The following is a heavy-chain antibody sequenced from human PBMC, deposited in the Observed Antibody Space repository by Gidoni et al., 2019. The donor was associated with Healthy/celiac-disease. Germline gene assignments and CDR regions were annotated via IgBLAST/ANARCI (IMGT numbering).Heavy chain of an antibody. J-gene: IGHJ4*02. CDR2: INAGNGNT. CDR1: GYTFTSYA. V-gene: IGHV1-3*01. D-gene: IGHD6-13*01. Sequence: QVQLVQSGAEVKKPGASVKVSCKASGYTFTSYAMHWVRQAPGQRLEWMGWINAGNGNTKYSQKFQGRVTITRDTSASTAYMELSSLRSEDTAVYYCARDPRAAAGKYYFDYWGQGTLVTVSS. CDR3: ARDPRAAAGKYYFDY.